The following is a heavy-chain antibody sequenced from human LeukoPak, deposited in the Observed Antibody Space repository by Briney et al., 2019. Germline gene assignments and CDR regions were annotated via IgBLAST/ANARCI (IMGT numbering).Heavy chain of an antibody. Sequence: ASVKVSCKVSGYTLTELSMHWVRQAPGKGLEWMGGFDPEDGETIYAQKFQGRVTMTEDTSTDTAYMELSSLRSEDTAVYYCATAHSWELLPSYSGMDVWGQGTTVTVSS. CDR3: ATAHSWELLPSYSGMDV. V-gene: IGHV1-24*01. D-gene: IGHD1-26*01. CDR1: GYTLTELS. CDR2: FDPEDGET. J-gene: IGHJ6*02.